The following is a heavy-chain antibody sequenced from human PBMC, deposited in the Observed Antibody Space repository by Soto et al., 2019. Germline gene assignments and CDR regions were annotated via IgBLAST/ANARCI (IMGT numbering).Heavy chain of an antibody. V-gene: IGHV3-11*06. CDR3: ASSLRSTSGGYDY. D-gene: IGHD3-3*01. J-gene: IGHJ4*02. CDR1: GFTFSDYY. CDR2: ISSSSSYT. Sequence: GGSLRLSCAASGFTFSDYYMSWIRQAPGKGLEWVSYISSSSSYTNYADSVKGRFTISRDNAKNSLYLQMNSLRAEDTAVYYCASSLRSTSGGYDYWGQGTLVTVSS.